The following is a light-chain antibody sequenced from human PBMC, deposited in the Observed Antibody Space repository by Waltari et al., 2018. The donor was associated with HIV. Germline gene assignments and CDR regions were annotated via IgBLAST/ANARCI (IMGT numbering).Light chain of an antibody. CDR2: GAS. CDR3: QQSGSSIT. V-gene: IGKV3-20*01. Sequence: EIVLTQSPGPLSLSPGERAILSCRASQSVGSIYLNWYQQKPGQAPRVLIYGASSRATGIPDRFSGSGSGTDFSLTISRLEPEDFAVYYCQQSGSSITFGQGTRLEIK. J-gene: IGKJ5*01. CDR1: QSVGSIY.